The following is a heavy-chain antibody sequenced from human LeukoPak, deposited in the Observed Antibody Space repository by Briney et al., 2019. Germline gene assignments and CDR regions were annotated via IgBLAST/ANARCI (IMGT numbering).Heavy chain of an antibody. CDR2: IYYTGST. D-gene: IGHD5-24*01. CDR1: GGSISSSSYY. Sequence: SETRSLTCTVSGGSISSSSYYWAGFRHPPGKGLGGIGYIYYTGSTNYNPSLKSRVTISVDTSKNQFSLRVNSVTAADTAVYYCARHGDGDSFEYFLHWGQGTLVTVSS. J-gene: IGHJ1*01. V-gene: IGHV4-61*05. CDR3: ARHGDGDSFEYFLH.